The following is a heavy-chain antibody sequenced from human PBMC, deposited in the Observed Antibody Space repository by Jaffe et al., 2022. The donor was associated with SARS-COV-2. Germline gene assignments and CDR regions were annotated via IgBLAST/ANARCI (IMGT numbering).Heavy chain of an antibody. D-gene: IGHD3-10*01. CDR2: ISAYNGNT. CDR1: GYTFTSYG. CDR3: AGLWFGELFGDYYYYGMDV. J-gene: IGHJ6*02. Sequence: QVQLVQSGAEVKKPGASVKVSCKASGYTFTSYGISWVRQAPGQGLEWMGWISAYNGNTNYAQKLQGRVTMTTDTSTSTAYMELRSLRSDDTAVYYCAGLWFGELFGDYYYYGMDVWGQGTTVTVSS. V-gene: IGHV1-18*01.